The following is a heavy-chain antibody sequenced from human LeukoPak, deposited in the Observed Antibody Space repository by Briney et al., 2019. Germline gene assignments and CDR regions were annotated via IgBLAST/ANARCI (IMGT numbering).Heavy chain of an antibody. V-gene: IGHV4-4*02. CDR1: DGSISSTNW. CDR3: SRESGAFSPFGY. Sequence: SETLSLTSGVSDGSISSTNWWSWVRQPPGQGLEWIGEISLSGVTNYNPSLKSRVTMSLDRSKNHLSLTLTSVTAADTAVYYCSRESGAFSPFGYWGQGTLVTVSS. CDR2: ISLSGVT. D-gene: IGHD5-12*01. J-gene: IGHJ4*02.